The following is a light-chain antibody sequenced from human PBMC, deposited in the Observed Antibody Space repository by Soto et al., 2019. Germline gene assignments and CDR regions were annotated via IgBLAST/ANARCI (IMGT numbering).Light chain of an antibody. Sequence: TQMTQSPSSLSASVGDRVTISCRASQGISNYLAWYQQRPGKAPKLLIFGATTLQSGVPSRFSGSGSGTEFTLTISSLQPDDFATYYCQQYNSYSQTFGQGTKVDI. J-gene: IGKJ1*01. CDR3: QQYNSYSQT. CDR1: QGISNY. CDR2: GAT. V-gene: IGKV1-16*01.